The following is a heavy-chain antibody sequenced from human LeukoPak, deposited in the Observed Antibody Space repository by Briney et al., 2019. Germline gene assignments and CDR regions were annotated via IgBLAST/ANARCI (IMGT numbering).Heavy chain of an antibody. D-gene: IGHD2-8*01. Sequence: SETLSLTCTVSGGSISSYYWSWIRQPAGKGLEYIGRIYGGSTNYNPSLKSRVTLSVDTSNNLFYMKLTSVTAADTAVYYCAKYENKTNYGMGVWGQGTTVTVSS. J-gene: IGHJ6*02. CDR3: AKYENKTNYGMGV. CDR2: IYGGST. CDR1: GGSISSYY. V-gene: IGHV4-4*07.